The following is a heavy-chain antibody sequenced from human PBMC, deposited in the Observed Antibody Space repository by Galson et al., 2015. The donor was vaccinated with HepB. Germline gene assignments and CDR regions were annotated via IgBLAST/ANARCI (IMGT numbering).Heavy chain of an antibody. V-gene: IGHV3-21*01. CDR1: GFTFSSYS. CDR2: ISSSSSYI. D-gene: IGHD6-6*01. J-gene: IGHJ4*02. CDR3: ARDPPPVDSSGDY. Sequence: SLRLSCAASGFTFSSYSMNWVRQAPGKGLEWVSSISSSSSYIYYADSVKGRFTISRDNAKNSLYLQMNSLRAEDTAVYYCARDPPPVDSSGDYWGQGTLVTVSS.